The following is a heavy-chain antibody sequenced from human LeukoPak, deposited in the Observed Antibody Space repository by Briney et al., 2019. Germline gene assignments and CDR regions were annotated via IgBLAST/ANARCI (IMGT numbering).Heavy chain of an antibody. CDR3: ARERRYYFDY. CDR1: GGSISSYY. Sequence: PSETLSLTCIVSGGSISSYYWSWIRQPPGKGLEWIGYIYYSGSTNYNPSLKSRVTISVDTSKNQFSLKLSSVTAADTAVYYCARERRYYFDYWGQGTLVTVSS. V-gene: IGHV4-59*01. CDR2: IYYSGST. J-gene: IGHJ4*02.